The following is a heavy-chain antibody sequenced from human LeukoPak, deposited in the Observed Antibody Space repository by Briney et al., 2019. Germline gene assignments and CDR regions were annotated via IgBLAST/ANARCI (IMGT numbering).Heavy chain of an antibody. J-gene: IGHJ6*03. CDR3: ARGCWGSYYYYYYMDV. CDR1: GFTFSSYW. V-gene: IGHV3-74*01. Sequence: GGSLRLSCAASGFTFSSYWMHWVRQAPGKGLVWVSRINSDGSSTSYADSVKGRFTISRDNAKNTLYLQMNSLRAEDTAVYYCARGCWGSYYYYYYMDVWGKGTTVTISS. CDR2: INSDGSST. D-gene: IGHD3-16*01.